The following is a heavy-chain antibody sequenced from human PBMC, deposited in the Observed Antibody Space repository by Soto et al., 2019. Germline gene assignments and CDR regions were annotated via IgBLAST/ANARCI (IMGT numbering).Heavy chain of an antibody. CDR1: GGSISSGGYS. CDR2: IYHSGST. V-gene: IGHV4-30-2*01. J-gene: IGHJ4*02. Sequence: SETLSLTCAVSGGSISSGGYSWSWIRQPPGKGLEWIGYIYHSGSTYYNPSLKSRVTISVDRSKNQFSLKLSSVTAADTAVYYCAREGYNHPSAPGRYFDYWGQGTLVTVSS. D-gene: IGHD1-20*01. CDR3: AREGYNHPSAPGRYFDY.